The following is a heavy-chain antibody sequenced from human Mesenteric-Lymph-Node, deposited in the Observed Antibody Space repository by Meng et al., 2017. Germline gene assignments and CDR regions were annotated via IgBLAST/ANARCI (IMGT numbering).Heavy chain of an antibody. CDR2: INYSGNI. J-gene: IGHJ4*02. D-gene: IGHD3-10*01. CDR1: GASISSYY. CDR3: ARAGGSGGDY. Sequence: SETLSLTCTVSGASISSYYWSWIRQPPGKGLEWIGYINYSGNINYNPSLKSRITISVDTSQNQFSLKMSSVTAADTAVYYCARAGGSGGDYWGQGTLVTVSS. V-gene: IGHV4-59*01.